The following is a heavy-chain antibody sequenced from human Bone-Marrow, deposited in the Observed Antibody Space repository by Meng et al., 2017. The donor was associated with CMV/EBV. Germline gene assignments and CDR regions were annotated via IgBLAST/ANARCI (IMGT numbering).Heavy chain of an antibody. V-gene: IGHV3-74*01. Sequence: GGSLRLSCAVSGLTFSSYWMHWVRQAPGKGLVWVSRINSDGSSTSYADSVKGRFTISRDNAKNTLYLQMNSLRAEDTAVYYCASIFWSGNYGMDVWGQGTTVTVSS. CDR2: INSDGSST. D-gene: IGHD3-3*01. CDR3: ASIFWSGNYGMDV. J-gene: IGHJ6*02. CDR1: GLTFSSYW.